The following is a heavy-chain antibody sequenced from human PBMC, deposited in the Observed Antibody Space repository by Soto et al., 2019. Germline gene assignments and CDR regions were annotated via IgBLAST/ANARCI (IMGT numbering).Heavy chain of an antibody. D-gene: IGHD6-19*01. CDR1: GGSISSYY. CDR3: ARGGQWLVQRFDY. V-gene: IGHV4-59*01. J-gene: IGHJ4*02. Sequence: QVQLQESGPGLVKPSETLSLTCTVSGGSISSYYWSWIRQPPGKGLEWIGYIYYSGNTNYKPSLKSRVTISVDTSKIQFSLKLSSVTAADTAVYYCARGGQWLVQRFDYWGQGTLVTVSS. CDR2: IYYSGNT.